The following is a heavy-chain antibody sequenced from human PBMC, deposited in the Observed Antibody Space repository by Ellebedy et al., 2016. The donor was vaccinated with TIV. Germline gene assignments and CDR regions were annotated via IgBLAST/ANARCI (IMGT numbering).Heavy chain of an antibody. CDR1: GGSFSGYY. V-gene: IGHV4-34*01. J-gene: IGHJ4*02. D-gene: IGHD2-15*01. CDR3: ARDRDCSGGSCGFDY. CDR2: INHSGST. Sequence: SETLSLXXAVYGGSFSGYYWSWIRQPPGKGLEWIGEINHSGSTNYNPSLKSRVTISVDTSKNQFSLKLSSVTAADTAVYYCARDRDCSGGSCGFDYWGQGTLVTVSS.